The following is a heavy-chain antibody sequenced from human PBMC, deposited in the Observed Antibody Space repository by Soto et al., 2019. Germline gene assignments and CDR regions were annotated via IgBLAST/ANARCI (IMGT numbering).Heavy chain of an antibody. CDR2: ISAHNGNT. J-gene: IGHJ4*02. Sequence: QVHLVQSGAEVKKPGASVKVSCKGSGYAFTTYGITWVRQAPEQGLEWMGWISAHNGNTTYAQKLQGRVTVTRDTSTSTAYMELRSLRSDDTAVYYCARGRYGGYWGQGALVTVSS. V-gene: IGHV1-18*01. CDR3: ARGRYGGY. CDR1: GYAFTTYG. D-gene: IGHD3-10*01.